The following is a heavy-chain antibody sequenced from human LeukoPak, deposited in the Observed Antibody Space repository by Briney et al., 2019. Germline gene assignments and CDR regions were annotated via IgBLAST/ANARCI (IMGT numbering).Heavy chain of an antibody. CDR2: IKSKTDGGTT. J-gene: IGHJ4*02. CDR3: TSVRSYYDSSGFSY. CDR1: GFTFSNAW. V-gene: IGHV3-15*01. D-gene: IGHD3-22*01. Sequence: GGSLRLSCAASGFTFSNAWMSWVRQAPGKGLEWVGRIKSKTDGGTTDYAAPVKGRFTISRDDSKNTLYLQMNSLKTEDTAVYYCTSVRSYYDSSGFSYWGQGTLVTVSS.